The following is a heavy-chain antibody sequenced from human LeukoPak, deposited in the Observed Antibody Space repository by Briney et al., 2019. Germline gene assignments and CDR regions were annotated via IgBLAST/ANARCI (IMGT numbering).Heavy chain of an antibody. CDR2: FDPEDGET. V-gene: IGHV1-24*01. Sequence: ASVKVSCKVSGYTLTELSMHWVRQAPGKGLEWMGGFDPEDGETIYAQKFQGRVTMTEDTSTDTAYMELSSLRSEDTAVYYCATATIFGPRHRGFDYWGQGTLVTVSS. CDR1: GYTLTELS. CDR3: ATATIFGPRHRGFDY. D-gene: IGHD3-3*01. J-gene: IGHJ4*02.